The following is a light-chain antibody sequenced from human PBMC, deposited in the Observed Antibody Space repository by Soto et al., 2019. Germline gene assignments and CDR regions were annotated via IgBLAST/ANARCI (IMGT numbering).Light chain of an antibody. CDR2: GNS. Sequence: QSVLTQPPSVSGAPGQRVTISCTGSSSNIGAGYDVHWYQQLPGTAPKLLISGNSNRPSGVPDRFSGSKSGTSASLAITGLQAEDEAEYYCQSYDSSLSGHVVFGGGTKLTVL. CDR3: QSYDSSLSGHVV. CDR1: SSNIGAGYD. J-gene: IGLJ2*01. V-gene: IGLV1-40*01.